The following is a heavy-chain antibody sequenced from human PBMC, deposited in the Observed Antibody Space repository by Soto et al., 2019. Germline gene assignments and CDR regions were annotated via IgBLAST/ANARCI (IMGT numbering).Heavy chain of an antibody. CDR2: IKSRIDGGTT. Sequence: ESGGGLVKPGESLRLSCAASGFTFRDAWMSWVRQAPGKGLEWIGHIKSRIDGGTTDYAAPVKGRFTISRDDSKSTLYLQMNSLNTDDTAVYYCTTAEKYFTRDYWGQGSLVIVSS. V-gene: IGHV3-15*01. CDR1: GFTFRDAW. CDR3: TTAEKYFTRDY. J-gene: IGHJ4*02.